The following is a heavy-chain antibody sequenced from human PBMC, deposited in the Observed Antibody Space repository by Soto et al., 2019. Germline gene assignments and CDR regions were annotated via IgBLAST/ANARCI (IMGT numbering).Heavy chain of an antibody. CDR1: GFTFSSYA. CDR3: AKEGGSIRTGIYYYGMDV. Sequence: PGGSLRLSCAASGFTFSSYAMSWVRQAPGKGLEWVSAISGSGGSTYYADSVKGRFTISRDNSKNTLYLQMNSLRAEDTAVYYCAKEGGSIRTGIYYYGMDVWGQGTTVTVSS. V-gene: IGHV3-23*01. CDR2: ISGSGGST. J-gene: IGHJ6*02. D-gene: IGHD2-2*02.